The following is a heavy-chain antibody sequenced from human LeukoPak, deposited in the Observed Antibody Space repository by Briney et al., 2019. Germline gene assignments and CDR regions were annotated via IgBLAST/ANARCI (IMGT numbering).Heavy chain of an antibody. Sequence: GGSLRLSCAASGFTFSSYAMSWVRQVPGKGLEWVSAISGSGGSTYYADSVKGRFTISRDNSKNTLYLQMNSLRAEDTAVYYCAKDGSDSSGYYLPFDYWGQGTLVTVSS. D-gene: IGHD3-22*01. CDR1: GFTFSSYA. J-gene: IGHJ4*02. CDR2: ISGSGGST. V-gene: IGHV3-23*01. CDR3: AKDGSDSSGYYLPFDY.